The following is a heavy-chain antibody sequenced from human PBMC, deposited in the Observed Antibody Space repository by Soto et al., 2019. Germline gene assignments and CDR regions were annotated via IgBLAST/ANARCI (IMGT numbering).Heavy chain of an antibody. V-gene: IGHV4-31*03. J-gene: IGHJ3*02. CDR1: GDSISSGGYY. Sequence: SETLSLTCTVSGDSISSGGYYWSWIRQHPGKGLEWIGYIYYSESTYYNPSLKSRVTISVDTSKNQFSLKLSSVTAADTAVYYCAREIPSYYYDSSGSPDGSFDIWGQGKMVTVSS. D-gene: IGHD3-22*01. CDR3: AREIPSYYYDSSGSPDGSFDI. CDR2: IYYSEST.